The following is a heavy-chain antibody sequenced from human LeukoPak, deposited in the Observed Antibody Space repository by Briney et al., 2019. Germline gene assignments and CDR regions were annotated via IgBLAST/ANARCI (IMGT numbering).Heavy chain of an antibody. J-gene: IGHJ6*03. CDR2: ISSSSTI. V-gene: IGHV3-48*04. CDR3: AKEGGSLPVSYSMHV. Sequence: GGSLRLSCAASGFTFSSYSMNWVHQAPGKGLEWVSYISSSSTIYYADSVKGRFTISRDSSKNTLYLQMNSLRAEDTAVYYCAKEGGSLPVSYSMHVWGKGTTVTVSS. CDR1: GFTFSSYS. D-gene: IGHD5-12*01.